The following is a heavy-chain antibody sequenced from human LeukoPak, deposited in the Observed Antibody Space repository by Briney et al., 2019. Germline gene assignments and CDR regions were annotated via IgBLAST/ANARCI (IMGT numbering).Heavy chain of an antibody. Sequence: GGSLRLSCAASGFTFSSYSMNWVRQAPGKGLEWVSSISSSSSYIYYADSVKGRFTISRDNAKNSLYLQMNSLRAEDTAVYYCARAAGPGYCSSTSCYSHGAFDIWGQGTIVTVSS. CDR2: ISSSSSYI. CDR1: GFTFSSYS. D-gene: IGHD2-2*01. J-gene: IGHJ3*02. V-gene: IGHV3-21*01. CDR3: ARAAGPGYCSSTSCYSHGAFDI.